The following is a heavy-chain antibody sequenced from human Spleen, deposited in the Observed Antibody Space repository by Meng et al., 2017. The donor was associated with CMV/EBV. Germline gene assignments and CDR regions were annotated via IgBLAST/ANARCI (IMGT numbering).Heavy chain of an antibody. Sequence: SSSGDYYWSWIRQPPGEGLEWIGYIYYSGSTYYNPSLKSRVTISVDTSKNQFSLKLSSVTAADTAVYYCARSPSAITGTTSRWFDPWGQGTLVTVSS. V-gene: IGHV4-30-4*08. CDR1: SSSGDYY. CDR3: ARSPSAITGTTSRWFDP. CDR2: IYYSGST. D-gene: IGHD1-7*01. J-gene: IGHJ5*02.